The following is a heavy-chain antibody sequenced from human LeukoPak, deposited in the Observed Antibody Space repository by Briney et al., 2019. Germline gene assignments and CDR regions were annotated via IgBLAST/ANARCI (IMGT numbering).Heavy chain of an antibody. CDR1: GGSFSGCY. CDR2: INHSGST. CDR3: ARGQTTTYYYDSSGYYFGY. V-gene: IGHV4-34*01. Sequence: SETLSLTCGVYGGSFSGCYWSWIRQPPGPGLEWMGDINHSGSTNYNPSLKSRVTISVDKSKNQFSLKLSSVTAAHTAVYYCARGQTTTYYYDSSGYYFGYWGQGTLVTVSS. D-gene: IGHD3-22*01. J-gene: IGHJ4*02.